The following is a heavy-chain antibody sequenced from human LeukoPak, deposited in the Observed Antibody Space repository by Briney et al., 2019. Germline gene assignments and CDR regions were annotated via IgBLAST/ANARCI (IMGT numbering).Heavy chain of an antibody. J-gene: IGHJ4*02. CDR3: AIDYYDSSGYYFDY. CDR1: GYTFTSYG. V-gene: IGHV1-18*01. CDR2: ISGYNGNT. Sequence: ASVKVSCKASGYTFTSYGISWVRQAPGKGLEWMGWISGYNGNTNYAQKLQGRVTMTTDTSTSTVYMELRSLRSDDTAVYYCAIDYYDSSGYYFDYWGQGTLVTVSS. D-gene: IGHD3-22*01.